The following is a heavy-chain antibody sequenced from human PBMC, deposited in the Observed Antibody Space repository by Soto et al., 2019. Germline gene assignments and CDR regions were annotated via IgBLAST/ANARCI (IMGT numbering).Heavy chain of an antibody. CDR1: GYTFIGYG. D-gene: IGHD2-15*01. V-gene: IGHV1-18*01. CDR3: TREAEGGPSIYFQY. CDR2: MSAYNGNT. J-gene: IGHJ1*01. Sequence: ASVKVSCKTSGYTFIGYGISWVRQAPGQGLEWMGWMSAYNGNTIYAQQLQGRVTMTRDTSTSTAYMELRSLGSDDTAVYYCTREAEGGPSIYFQYWGQGTPVTVSS.